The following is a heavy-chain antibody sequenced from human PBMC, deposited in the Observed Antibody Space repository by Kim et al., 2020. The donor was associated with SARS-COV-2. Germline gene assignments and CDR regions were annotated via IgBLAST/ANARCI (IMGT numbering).Heavy chain of an antibody. CDR2: ISSNGGST. CDR3: VKPSSGWYETEAFDI. D-gene: IGHD6-19*01. J-gene: IGHJ3*02. V-gene: IGHV3-64D*09. CDR1: GFTFSSYA. Sequence: GGSLRLSCSASGFTFSSYAMHWVRQAPGKGLEYVSAISSNGGSTYYADSVKGRFTISRDNSKNTLYLQMSSLRAEDTAVYYCVKPSSGWYETEAFDIWGQGTMVTVSS.